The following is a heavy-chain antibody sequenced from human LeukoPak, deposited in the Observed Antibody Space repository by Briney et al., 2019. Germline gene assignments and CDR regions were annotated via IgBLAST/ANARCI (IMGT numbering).Heavy chain of an antibody. CDR3: ARTAARHFDY. D-gene: IGHD6-6*01. V-gene: IGHV1-8*01. Sequence: ASVKVSCKASGYTFTSYDFNWVRQATGQRPEWMGWMSPNSGDTGYAQKFQDRVTMTRNTSISTAYMELSSLRSDDTAVYYCARTAARHFDYWGQGPLVTVSS. CDR2: MSPNSGDT. J-gene: IGHJ4*02. CDR1: GYTFTSYD.